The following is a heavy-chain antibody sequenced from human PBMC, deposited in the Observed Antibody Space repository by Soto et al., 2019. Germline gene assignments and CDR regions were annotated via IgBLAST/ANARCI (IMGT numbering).Heavy chain of an antibody. CDR2: INPNSGGT. V-gene: IGHV1-2*04. Sequence: QVQLVQSGAEVKKPGASVKVSCKASGYTFTGYYMHWVRQAPGQGLEWMGWINPNSGGTNYAQKFQGWVTMTRDTSISTAYMELSRLRSDDTAVYYCARGAPGTDYYYYYYMDVWGKGTTVTVSS. CDR1: GYTFTGYY. J-gene: IGHJ6*03. D-gene: IGHD1-7*01. CDR3: ARGAPGTDYYYYYYMDV.